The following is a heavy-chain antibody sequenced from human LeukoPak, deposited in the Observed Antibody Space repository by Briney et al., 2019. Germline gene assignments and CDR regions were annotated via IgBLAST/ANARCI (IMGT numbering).Heavy chain of an antibody. D-gene: IGHD3-22*01. J-gene: IGHJ3*02. CDR1: GFTFSSYW. CDR2: IKQDGSEK. CDR3: ARDLSIVVVTHDAFDI. Sequence: TGGSLRLSCAASGFTFSSYWMSWVRQAPGKGLEWVANIKQDGSEKYYVDSVKGRFTISRDNAKNSLYLQMNSLRAEDTAVYYCARDLSIVVVTHDAFDIWGQGTMVTVSS. V-gene: IGHV3-7*01.